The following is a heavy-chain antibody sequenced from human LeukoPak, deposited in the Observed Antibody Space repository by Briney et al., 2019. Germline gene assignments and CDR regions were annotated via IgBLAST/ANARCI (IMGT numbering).Heavy chain of an antibody. J-gene: IGHJ6*02. V-gene: IGHV5-51*01. CDR2: IYPGDSDT. D-gene: IGHD6-13*01. CDR1: GYSLTSYW. Sequence: GESLKISCKGSGYSLTSYWIGWVRQMPGKGLEWMGIIYPGDSDTRYSPSFQGQVTISADKSISTAYLQWSSLKASDTAMYYCARRKDSSSWYYYYGMDVWGQGTTVTVSS. CDR3: ARRKDSSSWYYYYGMDV.